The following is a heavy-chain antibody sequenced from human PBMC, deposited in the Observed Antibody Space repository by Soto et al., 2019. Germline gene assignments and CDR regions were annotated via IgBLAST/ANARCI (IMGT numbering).Heavy chain of an antibody. CDR1: GGSISSGGYY. Sequence: SETLSLTCTVSGGSISSGGYYLSWIRQHPGKGLEWIGYIYYSGSTYYNPSLKSRVTISVDTSKNQFSLKLSSVTAADTAVYYCARDAGRGYGYFDYWGQGTLVTVSS. CDR2: IYYSGST. J-gene: IGHJ4*02. CDR3: ARDAGRGYGYFDY. D-gene: IGHD5-12*01. V-gene: IGHV4-31*03.